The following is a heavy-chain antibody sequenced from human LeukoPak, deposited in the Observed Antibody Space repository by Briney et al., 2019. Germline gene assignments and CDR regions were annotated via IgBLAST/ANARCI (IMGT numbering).Heavy chain of an antibody. Sequence: PGGSLRLSCAASGFTVSSNYMSWVRQAPGKGLEWVSVIYSGGSTYYADSVKGRFTISRDNSKNTLYLQMNSLRAEDTAVYYCARGPLLKRDAFDIWGQGTMVTVSS. V-gene: IGHV3-66*01. CDR3: ARGPLLKRDAFDI. CDR2: IYSGGST. D-gene: IGHD3-10*01. CDR1: GFTVSSNY. J-gene: IGHJ3*02.